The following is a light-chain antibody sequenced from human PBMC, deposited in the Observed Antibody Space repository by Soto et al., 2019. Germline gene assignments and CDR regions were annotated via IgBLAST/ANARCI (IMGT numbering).Light chain of an antibody. CDR3: SSYTSSSPVV. CDR2: DVS. CDR1: SSDVGGYNY. Sequence: QSVLTQPPSVSGSPGQSITISCTGTSSDVGGYNYVSWYQQHPGKAPKLMIYDVSNRPSGVSNRFSGSKSGNTASLTISGLQAEDEADYYCSSYTSSSPVVFGGGTKVTVL. V-gene: IGLV2-14*01. J-gene: IGLJ2*01.